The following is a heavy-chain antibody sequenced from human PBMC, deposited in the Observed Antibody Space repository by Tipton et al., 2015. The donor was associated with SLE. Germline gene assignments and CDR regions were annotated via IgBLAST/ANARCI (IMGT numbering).Heavy chain of an antibody. CDR3: ARGLRFLEWFSHAFDI. D-gene: IGHD3-3*01. Sequence: SLRLSCAASGFTFSSYWMSWVRQAPGKGLEWVANIKQDGSEKYYVDSVKGRFTISRDNAKNSLYLQVNSLRAEDTAVYYCARGLRFLEWFSHAFDIWGQGTMVTVSS. J-gene: IGHJ3*02. CDR2: IKQDGSEK. V-gene: IGHV3-7*01. CDR1: GFTFSSYW.